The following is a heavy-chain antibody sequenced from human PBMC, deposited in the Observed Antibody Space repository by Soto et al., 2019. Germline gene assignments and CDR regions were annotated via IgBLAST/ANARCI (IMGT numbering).Heavy chain of an antibody. CDR2: ISISGSSI. J-gene: IGHJ4*02. CDR1: GFSFSSYE. CDR3: ARDSWFGDLAALYFDY. Sequence: PGGSLRLSCAASGFSFSSYEINWVRQAPGKGLEWVSYISISGSSIYYADSVKGRFTISRDNAKNSLYLQMNSLRGEDTGVYYCARDSWFGDLAALYFDYWGQGTLVTVSS. D-gene: IGHD3-10*01. V-gene: IGHV3-48*03.